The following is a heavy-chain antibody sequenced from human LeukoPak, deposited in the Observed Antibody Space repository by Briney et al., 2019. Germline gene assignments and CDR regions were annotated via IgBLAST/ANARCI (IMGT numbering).Heavy chain of an antibody. Sequence: GRSLRLSCTASGFTFGDYAMSWVRQAPGKGLEWVGFIRSKAYGGTTEYAASVKGRFTISRDDSKSIAYLQMNSLKTEDTAVYYCTSWGVYYDILTGYSPGYYFDYWGQGTLVTVSS. CDR1: GFTFGDYA. D-gene: IGHD3-9*01. CDR3: TSWGVYYDILTGYSPGYYFDY. V-gene: IGHV3-49*04. J-gene: IGHJ4*02. CDR2: IRSKAYGGTT.